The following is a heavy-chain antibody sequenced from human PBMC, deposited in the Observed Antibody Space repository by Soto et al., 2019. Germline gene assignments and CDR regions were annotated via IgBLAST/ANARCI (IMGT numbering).Heavy chain of an antibody. V-gene: IGHV4-34*01. CDR3: ARGTTVETGNY. CDR2: INHSGST. Sequence: SETLSLTCAVYGGSFSGYYWSWIRQPPGKGLEWIGEINHSGSTNYNPSLKSRVTISVDTSKNQFSLKLSSVTAADTAVYYCARGTTVETGNYWGQGTLVTVSS. J-gene: IGHJ4*02. CDR1: GGSFSGYY. D-gene: IGHD4-17*01.